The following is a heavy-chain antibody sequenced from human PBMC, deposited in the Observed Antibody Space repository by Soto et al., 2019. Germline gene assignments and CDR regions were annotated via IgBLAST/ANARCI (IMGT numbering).Heavy chain of an antibody. Sequence: PGGSLRLSCAASGFTFDDYAMHWVRQAPGKGLEWVSGISWNSGSIGYADSVKGRFTISRDNAKNSLYLQMNSLRAEDTALYYCAKDRRPAAMPDFSDYYYYMDVWGKGTTVTVSS. J-gene: IGHJ6*03. D-gene: IGHD2-2*01. CDR3: AKDRRPAAMPDFSDYYYYMDV. CDR1: GFTFDDYA. V-gene: IGHV3-9*01. CDR2: ISWNSGSI.